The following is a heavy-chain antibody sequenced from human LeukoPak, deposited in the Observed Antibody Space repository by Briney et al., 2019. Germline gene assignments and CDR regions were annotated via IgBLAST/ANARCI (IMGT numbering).Heavy chain of an antibody. Sequence: SETLSLTCTVSGGSISSYYWSWIRQPPGKGLEWIGYIYYSGSTYYNPSLKSRVTISVDTSKNQFSLKLSSVTAADTAVYYCARFWSGYSNWFDPWGQGTLVTVSS. CDR3: ARFWSGYSNWFDP. CDR1: GGSISSYY. D-gene: IGHD3-3*01. J-gene: IGHJ5*02. CDR2: IYYSGST. V-gene: IGHV4-59*04.